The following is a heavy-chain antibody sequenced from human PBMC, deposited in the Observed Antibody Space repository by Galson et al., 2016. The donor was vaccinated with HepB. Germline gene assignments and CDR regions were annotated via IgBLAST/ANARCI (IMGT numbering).Heavy chain of an antibody. CDR3: ARRSSDAFDI. J-gene: IGHJ3*02. Sequence: QSGAEVKEPGESLKISCEGSGYSFTSYWIGWVRQMPGKGLEWMGTIYPGDSDTRYSPSSQGQVTISADKSISAAYLQWNSLKASDTAIYYCARRSSDAFDIWGQGTMVTVSS. V-gene: IGHV5-51*01. D-gene: IGHD3-10*01. CDR1: GYSFTSYW. CDR2: IYPGDSDT.